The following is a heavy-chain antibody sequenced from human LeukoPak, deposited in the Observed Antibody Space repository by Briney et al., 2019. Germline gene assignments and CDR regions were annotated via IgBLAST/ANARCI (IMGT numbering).Heavy chain of an antibody. CDR3: AKSGLNRFDY. CDR1: GFTFSPYA. J-gene: IGHJ4*02. CDR2: ISGSGRGSNT. Sequence: GGSLRLSCAASGFTFSPYAMSWVRQAPGKGLEWVSNISGSGRGSNTYYADSVKGRFTISRDNSKNTLYLQINSLRAEDTAVYYCAKSGLNRFDYWGQGTLVTVSS. D-gene: IGHD2-15*01. V-gene: IGHV3-23*01.